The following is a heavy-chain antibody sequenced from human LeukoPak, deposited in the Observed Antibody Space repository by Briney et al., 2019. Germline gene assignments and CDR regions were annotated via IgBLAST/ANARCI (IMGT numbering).Heavy chain of an antibody. Sequence: GGSLRLSCAASGFNFNTFIMHWVRQAPGKGLEWVAVIWYGGSNKYYADSVKGRFTISRDNSKNTLYLQMNSLRAEDTAVYYCAKAPGAGDRGAFDIWGQGTMVTVSS. V-gene: IGHV3-30*02. CDR1: GFNFNTFI. J-gene: IGHJ3*02. D-gene: IGHD1-26*01. CDR3: AKAPGAGDRGAFDI. CDR2: IWYGGSNK.